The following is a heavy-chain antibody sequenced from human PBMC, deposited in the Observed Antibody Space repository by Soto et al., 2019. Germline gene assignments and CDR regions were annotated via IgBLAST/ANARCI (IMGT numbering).Heavy chain of an antibody. D-gene: IGHD4-17*01. CDR2: ASHDLSKK. CDR3: AKESDYGDYRTADY. Sequence: QVQLVESGGGVVQPGRSLRLSCAASGFIFSNCGMHWVRQAPGKSLEWVAVASHDLSKKYFSDSLKGRFTISRDHSKNTLYLQMTSLRSEDTAVYYCAKESDYGDYRTADYGGQGTLVTVSS. V-gene: IGHV3-30*18. J-gene: IGHJ4*02. CDR1: GFIFSNCG.